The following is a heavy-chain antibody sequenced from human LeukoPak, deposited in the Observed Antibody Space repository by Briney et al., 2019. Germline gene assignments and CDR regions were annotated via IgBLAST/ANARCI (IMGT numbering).Heavy chain of an antibody. D-gene: IGHD6-13*01. CDR2: LNPNSGGT. CDR3: ARDDANTWYGKIDY. V-gene: IGHV1-2*02. CDR1: GYTFTAHH. J-gene: IGHJ4*02. Sequence: ASVKVSCKASGYTFTAHHIHWVRQAPGQGLEWMGWLNPNSGGTNYAQKFQGRVTMTRDTSINTAYMELNSLRSDDTAVYYCARDDANTWYGKIDYWGQGTLVTVSS.